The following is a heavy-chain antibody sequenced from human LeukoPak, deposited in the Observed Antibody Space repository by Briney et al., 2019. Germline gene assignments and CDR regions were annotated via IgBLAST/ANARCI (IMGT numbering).Heavy chain of an antibody. J-gene: IGHJ3*02. CDR2: IIPTIGAA. D-gene: IGHD3-9*01. CDR3: ARSQELVTMDDACDS. V-gene: IGHV1-69*05. CDR1: GGSFSRYA. Sequence: SVKVSCKASGGSFSRYAMNWVRQAPGQGLEWMGGIIPTIGAANYTQNFEGRVTITTDESTNTAYMEINNLRSDDTAVYYCARSQELVTMDDACDSWGQGTLVTVSS.